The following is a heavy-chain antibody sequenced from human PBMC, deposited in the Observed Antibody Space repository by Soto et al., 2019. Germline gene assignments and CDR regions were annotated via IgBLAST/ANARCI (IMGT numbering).Heavy chain of an antibody. J-gene: IGHJ6*02. CDR1: GGSISSYY. D-gene: IGHD3-3*01. Sequence: PSETLSLTCTVSGGSISSYYWSWIRQPPGKGLEWIGYIYYSGSTNYNPSLKSRVTISVDTSKNQFSLKLSSVTAADTAVYYCAATYYDFWSGYYHYYYGMDVWGQGTTVTVSS. CDR2: IYYSGST. CDR3: AATYYDFWSGYYHYYYGMDV. V-gene: IGHV4-59*01.